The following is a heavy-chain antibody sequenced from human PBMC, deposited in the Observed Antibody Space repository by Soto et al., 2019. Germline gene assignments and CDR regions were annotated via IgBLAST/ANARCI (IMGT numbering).Heavy chain of an antibody. CDR3: AREGQAPYYYYGMDV. CDR1: GGTFSSYA. V-gene: IGHV1-69*13. J-gene: IGHJ6*02. Sequence: SVKVSCKASGGTFSSYAISWVRQAPGQGLEWMGGIIPIFGTANYAQKFQGRVTITADESTSTAYMELSSLRSDDTAVYYCAREGQAPYYYYGMDVWGQGTAVTVSS. CDR2: IIPIFGTA.